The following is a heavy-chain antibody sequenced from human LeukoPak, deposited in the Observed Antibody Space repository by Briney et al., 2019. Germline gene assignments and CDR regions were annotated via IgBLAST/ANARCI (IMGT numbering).Heavy chain of an antibody. D-gene: IGHD3-10*01. CDR3: ARVVQEAFDI. Sequence: SESLSLTCTVSGGSISSGGYYWSWIRQPPGKGLEWVGYIYHSGSTYYNPSLKSRVTISVDRSKNQFSLKLSSVTAADTAVYYCARVVQEAFDIWGQGTMVTVSS. CDR2: IYHSGST. J-gene: IGHJ3*02. CDR1: GGSISSGGYY. V-gene: IGHV4-30-2*01.